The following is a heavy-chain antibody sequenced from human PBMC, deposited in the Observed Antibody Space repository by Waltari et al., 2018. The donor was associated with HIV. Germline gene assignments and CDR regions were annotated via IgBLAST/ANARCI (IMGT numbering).Heavy chain of an antibody. CDR1: GFTFDKYA. D-gene: IGHD3-10*01. CDR3: ARDRGSGNGWNYYGMDV. CDR2: SSWNSGSI. J-gene: IGHJ6*02. V-gene: IGHV3-9*01. Sequence: EEQLVESGGGLVQPGRSLRLSCAASGFTFDKYAFHWVRQVPGKGREWFSVSSWNSGSILYAASVKGRFTISRDNAGNSLYLQMNSLEAEDSALYYCARDRGSGNGWNYYGMDVWAKGPRSPSP.